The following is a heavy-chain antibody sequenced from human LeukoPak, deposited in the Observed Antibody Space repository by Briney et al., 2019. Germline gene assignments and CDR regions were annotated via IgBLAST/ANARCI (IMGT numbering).Heavy chain of an antibody. J-gene: IGHJ4*02. CDR2: IIPIFGIA. CDR1: GGTFSSYA. Sequence: AASVKVSCKASGGTFSSYAISWVRQAPGQGLEWMGRIIPIFGIANYAQKFQGRVTITADKSTSTAYMELSSLRSEDTAVYYCARVRSIVVVPVASEVGFDYWGQGTLVTVSS. V-gene: IGHV1-69*04. CDR3: ARVRSIVVVPVASEVGFDY. D-gene: IGHD2-2*01.